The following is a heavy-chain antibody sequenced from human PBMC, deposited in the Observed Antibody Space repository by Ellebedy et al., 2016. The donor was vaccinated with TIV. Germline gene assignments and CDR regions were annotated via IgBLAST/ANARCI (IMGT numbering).Heavy chain of an antibody. CDR1: GFTFSDYW. CDR2: IKQDGSEK. V-gene: IGHV3-7*01. CDR3: ARGGSTGGRFVY. J-gene: IGHJ4*02. Sequence: PGGSLRLSCAASGFTFSDYWMSWVRQAPGKGLEWVANIKQDGSEKYYVDSVKGRFTISRDNAKNSLSLQMDSPRAEDTAVYYCARGGSTGGRFVYWGQGIVVTVSS. D-gene: IGHD1-14*01.